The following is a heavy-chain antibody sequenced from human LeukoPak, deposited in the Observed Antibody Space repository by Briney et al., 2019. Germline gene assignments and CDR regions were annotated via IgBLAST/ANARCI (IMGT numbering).Heavy chain of an antibody. J-gene: IGHJ4*02. V-gene: IGHV4-38-2*01. Sequence: SETLSLTCAVSGYSISSGYYWGWIRQPPGKGLEWIGRIYHSGSTYYNPSLKRRVTISVDTSKNQFSLKLSSVTAADTAVYYCARGRVYYDILTGYYYFDYWGQGTLVTVSS. CDR3: ARGRVYYDILTGYYYFDY. CDR1: GYSISSGYY. CDR2: IYHSGST. D-gene: IGHD3-9*01.